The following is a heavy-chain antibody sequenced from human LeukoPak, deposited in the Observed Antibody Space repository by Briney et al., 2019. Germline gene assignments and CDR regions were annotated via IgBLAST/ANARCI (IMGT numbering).Heavy chain of an antibody. CDR2: IRTTAEGAKYA. CDR3: ATDQRYAFDY. CDR1: GFSFTDYP. J-gene: IGHJ4*02. V-gene: IGHV3-48*02. Sequence: GASLRLPCATSGFSFTDYPMNWVRQAPGKGLEWISNIRTTAEGAKYAYYADSVKGRVTISRDDGKNTLYLHMNSLRDDDTAVYYCATDQRYAFDYWGQGILVTVSS. D-gene: IGHD3-9*01.